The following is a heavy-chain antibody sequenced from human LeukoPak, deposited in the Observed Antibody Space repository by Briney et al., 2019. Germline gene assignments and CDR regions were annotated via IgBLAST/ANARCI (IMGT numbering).Heavy chain of an antibody. D-gene: IGHD3-9*01. Sequence: ASVKVSSKASVDTSIDFYLHTVPEAPGQGLEWMGIINPRGGSTNYAQKFQGRVTMTRDTSTSTVYMELSSLRSDDTAVYYCGRYPGGRHYYLYYWWEGTLVTVSS. CDR2: INPRGGST. V-gene: IGHV1-46*01. CDR1: VDTSIDFY. CDR3: GRYPGGRHYYLYY. J-gene: IGHJ4*02.